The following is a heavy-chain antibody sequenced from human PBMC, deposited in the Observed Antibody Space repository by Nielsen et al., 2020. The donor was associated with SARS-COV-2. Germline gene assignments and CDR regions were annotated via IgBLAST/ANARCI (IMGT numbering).Heavy chain of an antibody. D-gene: IGHD6-6*01. V-gene: IGHV1-2*06. Sequence: ASVKVSCKASGYTFTGYYMHWVRQAPGQGLEWMGRINPNSGGTNYAQKFQGRVTMTRDTSISTAYMELSRLRSEDTAVYYCARDLQLGTARFYYYYYMDVWGKGTTVTVSS. CDR2: INPNSGGT. J-gene: IGHJ6*03. CDR3: ARDLQLGTARFYYYYYMDV. CDR1: GYTFTGYY.